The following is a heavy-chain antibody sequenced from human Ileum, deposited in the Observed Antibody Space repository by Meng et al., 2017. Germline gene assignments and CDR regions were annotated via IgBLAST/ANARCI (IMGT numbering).Heavy chain of an antibody. Sequence: QVQWQRPGPGLAKPSQTLSLSCAIYGDSVSSNRALWHWVRQSPSRGLEWLGQTYYRSEWQNHYGVSVKSRITITADTSRNQFSLNLNSVTPEDTAVYYCTTWYGEYWGQGTLVTVSS. V-gene: IGHV6-1*01. J-gene: IGHJ4*02. CDR3: TTWYGEY. D-gene: IGHD3-10*01. CDR1: GDSVSSNRAL. CDR2: TYYRSEWQN.